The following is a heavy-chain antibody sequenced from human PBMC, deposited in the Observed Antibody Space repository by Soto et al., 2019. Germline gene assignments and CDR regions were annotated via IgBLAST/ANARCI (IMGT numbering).Heavy chain of an antibody. J-gene: IGHJ4*02. V-gene: IGHV4-39*01. CDR2: IYYSGST. CDR3: ARALGFWSGYYEDY. D-gene: IGHD3-3*01. Sequence: SETLSLTCTVSGGSISSSSYYWGWIRQPPGKGLEWIGSIYYSGSTYYNPSLKSRVTISVDTSKNQFSLKLSSETAADTAVYYCARALGFWSGYYEDYWGQGTLVTVSS. CDR1: GGSISSSSYY.